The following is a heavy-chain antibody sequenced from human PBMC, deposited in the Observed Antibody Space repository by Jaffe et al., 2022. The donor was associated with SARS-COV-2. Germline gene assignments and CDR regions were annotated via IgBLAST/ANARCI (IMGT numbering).Heavy chain of an antibody. V-gene: IGHV3-72*01. Sequence: EVQLVESGGGLVQPGGSLRLSCAASGFTFSDHYMDWVRQAPGKGLEWVGRTRNKANSYTTEYAASVKGRFTISRDDSKNSLYLQMNSLKTEDTAVYYCAISALRLGELSSYYWGQGTLVTVSS. D-gene: IGHD3-16*02. CDR2: TRNKANSYTT. J-gene: IGHJ4*02. CDR3: AISALRLGELSSYY. CDR1: GFTFSDHY.